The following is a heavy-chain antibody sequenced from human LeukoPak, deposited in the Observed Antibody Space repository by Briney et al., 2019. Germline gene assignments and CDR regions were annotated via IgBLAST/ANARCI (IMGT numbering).Heavy chain of an antibody. CDR3: AKGPLRGTAAAIDY. D-gene: IGHD2-2*01. Sequence: PGGSLRLPCAASGFSFSDSAMHWVRQAPGKGLEWVAVISYDGRNKHYPDSVKGRFTISRDISTDTLWLQMDSLRTEDTAVYYCAKGPLRGTAAAIDYWGQGTLVTVSS. V-gene: IGHV3-30*04. J-gene: IGHJ4*02. CDR2: ISYDGRNK. CDR1: GFSFSDSA.